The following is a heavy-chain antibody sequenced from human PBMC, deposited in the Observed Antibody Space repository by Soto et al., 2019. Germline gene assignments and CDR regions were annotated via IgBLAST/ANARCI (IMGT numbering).Heavy chain of an antibody. CDR2: INTGNGNT. CDR1: GYNFTMYA. CDR3: ARGERLYYAYYGMDV. D-gene: IGHD2-21*01. V-gene: IGHV1-3*04. Sequence: QVQLVQSGAEVKKPGASVKVSCKASGYNFTMYAMIWVRQAPGQRPEWMGWINTGNGNTKYSPKLQGGVTIARDTSASTAYMELSSLKSEDTAVYYCARGERLYYAYYGMDVWGQGATVTVSS. J-gene: IGHJ6*02.